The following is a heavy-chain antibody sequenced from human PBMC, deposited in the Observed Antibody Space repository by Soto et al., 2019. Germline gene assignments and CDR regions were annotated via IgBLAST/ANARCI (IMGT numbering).Heavy chain of an antibody. CDR2: IEGGGSSK. Sequence: GGSLRLSCEASGFTFGSHTMNWVRQAPGKGLEWVSAIEGGGSSKFYADSVKGRFTISRDNSKNPLYLQMNSLRAEDTAVYYCARDQDVMITFGGVIVIPYYYYYYGMDVWGQGTTVTVSS. J-gene: IGHJ6*02. CDR1: GFTFGSHT. D-gene: IGHD3-16*02. V-gene: IGHV3-33*04. CDR3: ARDQDVMITFGGVIVIPYYYYYYGMDV.